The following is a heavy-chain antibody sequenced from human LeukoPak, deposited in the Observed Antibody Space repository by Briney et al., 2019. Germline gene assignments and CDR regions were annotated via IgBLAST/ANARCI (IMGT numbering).Heavy chain of an antibody. CDR1: GCTFTHYG. D-gene: IGHD3-10*01. J-gene: IGHJ4*02. CDR3: ARGRRGGYFDD. V-gene: IGHV1-18*01. Sequence: ASVTVSCQDSGCTFTHYGISWVGQAPGQGLEWMGWISAYNGNTNYAQTLQGRVTMTTDTSTSTAYMELRSLRSDDTAVYYCARGRRGGYFDDWGQGTLVSVSS. CDR2: ISAYNGNT.